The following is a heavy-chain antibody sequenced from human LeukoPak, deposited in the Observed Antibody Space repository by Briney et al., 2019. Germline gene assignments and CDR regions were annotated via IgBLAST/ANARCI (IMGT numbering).Heavy chain of an antibody. D-gene: IGHD3-10*01. CDR3: ARLSPYGSGSYYKPNYYYYYMDV. Sequence: PSETLSLTCAVYGGSFSGDFWSWIRQSPGKGLEWIGEVNHGGSTTYNPSLQSRVTMSVDTSTNQISLKMTSVTAADTAVYYCARLSPYGSGSYYKPNYYYYYMDVWGKGTTVTISS. V-gene: IGHV4-34*01. CDR2: VNHGGST. CDR1: GGSFSGDF. J-gene: IGHJ6*03.